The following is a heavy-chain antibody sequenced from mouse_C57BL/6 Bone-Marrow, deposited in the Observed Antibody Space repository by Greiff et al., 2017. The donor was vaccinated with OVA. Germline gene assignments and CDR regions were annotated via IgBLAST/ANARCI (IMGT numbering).Heavy chain of an antibody. CDR1: GYTFTDYY. J-gene: IGHJ2*01. V-gene: IGHV1-76*01. CDR2: IYPGSGNT. D-gene: IGHD1-1*01. Sequence: QVQLKESGAELVRPGASVKLSCKASGYTFTDYYINWVKQRPGQGLEWIARIYPGSGNTYYNEKFKGKATLTAEKSSSTAYMQLSSLTSEDSAVYFCASSAIYYGSSYIDYWGQGTTLTVSS. CDR3: ASSAIYYGSSYIDY.